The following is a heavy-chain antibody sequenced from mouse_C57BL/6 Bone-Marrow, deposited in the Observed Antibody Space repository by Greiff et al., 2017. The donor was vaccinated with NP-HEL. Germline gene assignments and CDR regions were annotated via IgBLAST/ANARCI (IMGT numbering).Heavy chain of an antibody. V-gene: IGHV1-80*01. Sequence: VQLQQSGAELVKPGASVKISCKASGYAFSSYWMNWVKQRPGKGLEWIGQIYPGDGDTNYNGKFKGKATLTADKSSSTPYMQLSSLSSEDSAVYFCARNYYVSSYDYWGQGTTLTVSS. CDR1: GYAFSSYW. CDR2: IYPGDGDT. CDR3: ARNYYVSSYDY. D-gene: IGHD1-1*01. J-gene: IGHJ2*01.